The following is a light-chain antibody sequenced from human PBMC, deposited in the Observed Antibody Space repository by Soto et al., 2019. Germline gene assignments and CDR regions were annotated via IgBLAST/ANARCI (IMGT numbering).Light chain of an antibody. J-gene: IGKJ3*01. Sequence: DIQMTQSPSSVSASVGDRVTITCRASQGISSWLAWYQQKPGKAPKLLIYAASSLQRGVPSRFSGSRSGTSLTVTNSGLQPDDFATYYGQQANSFPYTFGPGTKVDIK. CDR1: QGISSW. V-gene: IGKV1-12*01. CDR2: AAS. CDR3: QQANSFPYT.